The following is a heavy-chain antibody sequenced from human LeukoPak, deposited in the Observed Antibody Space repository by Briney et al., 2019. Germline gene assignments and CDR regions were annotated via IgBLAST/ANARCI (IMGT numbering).Heavy chain of an antibody. CDR1: GYTLNSYG. CDR2: ISAYNGNT. Sequence: ASVTVSFKASGYTLNSYGISWVRQAPGQGLEWMGWISAYNGNTNYAQKLQGRVTMTTDTSTSTAYMELRSLRSDDTAVYYCARDSATVVDYWGQGTLVTVSS. J-gene: IGHJ4*02. D-gene: IGHD4-23*01. CDR3: ARDSATVVDY. V-gene: IGHV1-18*01.